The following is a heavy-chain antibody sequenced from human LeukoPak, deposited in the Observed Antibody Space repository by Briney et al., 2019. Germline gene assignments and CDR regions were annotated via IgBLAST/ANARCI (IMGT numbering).Heavy chain of an antibody. CDR3: ARDHGYSGYGFDY. Sequence: GGSLRLSCAASGFTFSSYWMHWVRQAPGKGLVWVSRINGDGSSTSYADSVKGRFTISRDNAKNTLYLQMNSLRAEDTAVYYCARDHGYSGYGFDYWGQGTLVTVSS. J-gene: IGHJ4*02. CDR2: INGDGSST. CDR1: GFTFSSYW. V-gene: IGHV3-74*01. D-gene: IGHD5-12*01.